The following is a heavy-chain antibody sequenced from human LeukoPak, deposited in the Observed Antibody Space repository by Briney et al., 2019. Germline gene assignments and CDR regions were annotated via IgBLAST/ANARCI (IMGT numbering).Heavy chain of an antibody. J-gene: IGHJ4*02. CDR3: ARDYLLYYYDSSGYNIPGY. CDR2: IWYDGSNK. CDR1: GFTFSSYG. V-gene: IGHV3-33*01. Sequence: QPGRSLRLSCAASGFTFSSYGMHWVRQAPGKGLEWVAVIWYDGSNKYYADSVKGRFTISRDNSKNTLCLQMNSLRAEDTAVYYCARDYLLYYYDSSGYNIPGYWGQGTLVTVSS. D-gene: IGHD3-22*01.